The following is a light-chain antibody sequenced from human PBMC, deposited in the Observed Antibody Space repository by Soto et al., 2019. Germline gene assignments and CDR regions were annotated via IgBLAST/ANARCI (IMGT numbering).Light chain of an antibody. CDR3: QQCSNLHET. CDR2: DAS. CDR1: QGVSSY. Sequence: DIVLTQSPSTLSLSLGDRATITCQASQGVSSYLAWYQQKPGQAPRLLIYDASNLATGIPARFSGSGSGTDFTLTISSLEPEDFAVYYCQQCSNLHETFGQGTRLEIK. V-gene: IGKV3-11*01. J-gene: IGKJ5*01.